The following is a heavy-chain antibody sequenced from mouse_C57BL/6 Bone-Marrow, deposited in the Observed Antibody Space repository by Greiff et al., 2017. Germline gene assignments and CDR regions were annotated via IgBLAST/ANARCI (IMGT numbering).Heavy chain of an antibody. CDR2: IYPRSGNS. J-gene: IGHJ3*01. CDR3: ARVYYGSSGAWFAY. D-gene: IGHD1-1*01. V-gene: IGHV1-81*01. Sequence: QVQLQQSGAELARPGASVKLSCKASGYTFTSYGISWVKQRTGQGLEWIGEIYPRSGNSYYNEKFKGKGTLTADKSSSTAYMKLRYLTSEDSSVYFCARVYYGSSGAWFAYWGQGTLVTVSA. CDR1: GYTFTSYG.